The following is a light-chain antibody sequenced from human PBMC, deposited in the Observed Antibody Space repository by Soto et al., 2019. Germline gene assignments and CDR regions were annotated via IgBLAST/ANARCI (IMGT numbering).Light chain of an antibody. J-gene: IGKJ1*01. Sequence: EIVLTQSPATLSLSPGERATLSCRASQSVSSYLAWYQQKPAQAPRLLIYDASNRATGIPARFSGSGSGTDFFLTISSLETDDFAFYYCQQRSNWPPWTFGQGTKVDIK. CDR1: QSVSSY. CDR3: QQRSNWPPWT. CDR2: DAS. V-gene: IGKV3-11*01.